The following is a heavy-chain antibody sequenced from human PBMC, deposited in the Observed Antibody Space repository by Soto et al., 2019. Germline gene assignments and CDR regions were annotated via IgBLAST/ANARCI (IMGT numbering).Heavy chain of an antibody. D-gene: IGHD6-19*01. V-gene: IGHV3-30*18. CDR3: AKSSGWYINWFAP. CDR2: ISYDGSNK. CDR1: GFTFSNHG. Sequence: QVQLVESGGGVVQPGRSLRLSCVASGFTFSNHGMHWVRQAPGKGLEWVAVISYDGSNKHYADSVKGRFTISRDNSKNTLDLQMNSLRAEDTAVYYCAKSSGWYINWFAPWGQGTLVTVSS. J-gene: IGHJ5*02.